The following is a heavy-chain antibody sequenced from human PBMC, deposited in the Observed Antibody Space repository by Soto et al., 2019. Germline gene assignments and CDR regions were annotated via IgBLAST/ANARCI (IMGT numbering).Heavy chain of an antibody. J-gene: IGHJ6*02. CDR2: IIPFFGTS. V-gene: IGHV1-69*01. CDR3: ARVGHITNYGMAV. Sequence: QVQLVQSGAEVKKPGSSVKVSCEASGGTFSSYPINWVRQAPGQGLEWMGGIIPFFGTSNYAQKFQGRGTITADDSTSTAYMELRSLRSEDTAGYYCARVGHITNYGMAVWGQGTTVTVSS. D-gene: IGHD1-26*01. CDR1: GGTFSSYP.